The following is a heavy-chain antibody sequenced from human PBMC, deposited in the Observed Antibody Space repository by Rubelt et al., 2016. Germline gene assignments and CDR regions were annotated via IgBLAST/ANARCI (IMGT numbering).Heavy chain of an antibody. CDR3: TRGCSSIRCYVDHYYYYGMDV. J-gene: IGHJ6*02. Sequence: KGLEWVGLIRSKAYDGTTQYAASVKGRFIISKDDSKTIAYLQMYSLKTEDTAVYYCTRGCSSIRCYVDHYYYYGMDVWGQGTTVTVSS. D-gene: IGHD2-2*01. CDR2: IRSKAYDGTT. V-gene: IGHV3-49*02.